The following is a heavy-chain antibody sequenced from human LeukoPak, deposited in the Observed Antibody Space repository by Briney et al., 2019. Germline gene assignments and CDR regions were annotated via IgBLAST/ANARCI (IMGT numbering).Heavy chain of an antibody. V-gene: IGHV3-7*04. Sequence: GGSLRLSCAASGFTFSGYWMTWVRQGPGKGLEWVDNIKQGGSEKYYVDSVKGRFTISRDNAKNSMYLQMNSLRAEDTAVYYCARATTTVTVNNWFDLWRQGTLVTVSS. J-gene: IGHJ5*02. CDR2: IKQGGSEK. CDR1: GFTFSGYW. CDR3: ARATTTVTVNNWFDL. D-gene: IGHD4-17*01.